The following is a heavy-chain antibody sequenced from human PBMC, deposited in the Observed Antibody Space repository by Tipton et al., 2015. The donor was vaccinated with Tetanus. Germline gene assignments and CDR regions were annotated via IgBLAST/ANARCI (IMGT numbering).Heavy chain of an antibody. D-gene: IGHD3-16*02. CDR1: GGSISSSNYY. CDR2: TYGDGST. Sequence: VQPSETLSLTCTVSGGSISSSNYYWGWVRQAPGKGLEWVSLTYGDGSTYYADSVKGRFTISRDNSKNTLYLQMSNLRAEDPAVYYCARDYPAFDYWGQGPLVPVSS. V-gene: IGHV3-53*01. CDR3: ARDYPAFDY. J-gene: IGHJ4*02.